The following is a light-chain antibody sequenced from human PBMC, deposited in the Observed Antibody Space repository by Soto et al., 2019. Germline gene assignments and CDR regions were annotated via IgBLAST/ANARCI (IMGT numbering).Light chain of an antibody. CDR2: SAS. CDR3: HHFGSLPET. V-gene: IGKV3-20*01. Sequence: EVVLTQSPGTLSLSPGERGTLSCRASQSVASSYLAWYQQKPGRAPRLLFYSASSRATGIPDRFSGSGSGTGFTLTISRLAPEDFAVYYCHHFGSLPETFGQGTNVE. CDR1: QSVASSY. J-gene: IGKJ1*01.